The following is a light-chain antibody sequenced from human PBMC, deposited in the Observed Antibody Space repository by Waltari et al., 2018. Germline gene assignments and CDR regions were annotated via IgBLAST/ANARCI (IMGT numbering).Light chain of an antibody. Sequence: EIVLTQSPATLSLSPGERATLSCRASQRVSSYLAWYQQKPGQAPRLLIYDASNRATGIPARFIGSGSGTDVTLTISSLEPEDFAVYYCQQRSNWPPWTFGQGTKVEIK. CDR3: QQRSNWPPWT. V-gene: IGKV3-11*01. J-gene: IGKJ1*01. CDR2: DAS. CDR1: QRVSSY.